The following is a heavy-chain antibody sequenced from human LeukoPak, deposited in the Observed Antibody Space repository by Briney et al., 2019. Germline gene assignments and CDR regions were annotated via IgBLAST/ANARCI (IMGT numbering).Heavy chain of an antibody. CDR3: ARVGGGNYYYYGMDV. V-gene: IGHV4-59*08. D-gene: IGHD2-15*01. CDR1: GGSFSDYY. J-gene: IGHJ6*02. Sequence: SETLSLTCAVYGGSFSDYYWSWIRQPPGKGLEWIGYIYYSGSTNYNPSLKSRVTISVDTSKNQFSLKLTSVTAADTAFYYCARVGGGNYYYYGMDVWGQGTTVTVSS. CDR2: IYYSGST.